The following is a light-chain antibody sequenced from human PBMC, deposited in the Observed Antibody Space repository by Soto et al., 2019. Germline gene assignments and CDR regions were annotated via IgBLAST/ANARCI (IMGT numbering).Light chain of an antibody. CDR1: SSDIGGYNS. Sequence: QSALTQPPSASGSPGQSVTISCTGTSSDIGGYNSVSWYQQHPGKAPKLMIYEVNKRPLGVPERFSGSKSGNTSSLTVSGRQADAEADYYCRSSAGTNRFVLFGGGTKLTVL. CDR2: EVN. CDR3: RSSAGTNRFVL. J-gene: IGLJ3*02. V-gene: IGLV2-8*01.